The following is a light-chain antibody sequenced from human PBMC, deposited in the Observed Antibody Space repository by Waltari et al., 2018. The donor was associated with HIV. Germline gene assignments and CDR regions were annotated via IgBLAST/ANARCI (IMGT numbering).Light chain of an antibody. Sequence: QSALTQPASVSGSPGQSITISCTGTSSDVGGYNYVSWYQQHPVKAPKLMLYEVSNRPSGVSNRFSGSKSGNTASLTISGLQAEDEADYYCSSYTSSSTLYVFGTGTKVTVL. CDR2: EVS. J-gene: IGLJ1*01. CDR1: SSDVGGYNY. V-gene: IGLV2-14*01. CDR3: SSYTSSSTLYV.